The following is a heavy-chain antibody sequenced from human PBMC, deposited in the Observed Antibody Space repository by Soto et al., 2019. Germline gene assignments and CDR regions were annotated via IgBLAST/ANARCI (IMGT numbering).Heavy chain of an antibody. CDR1: GFTFDDYA. V-gene: IGHV3-9*01. J-gene: IGHJ4*02. D-gene: IGHD1-7*01. CDR3: AKDISWGAGTTSQGFDY. Sequence: SLRLSCAASGFTFDDYAMHWVRQAPEKGLKRVSGISWNSGSIGYADSVKGRFTISRDNAKNSLYLQMNSLRAEDTALYFCAKDISWGAGTTSQGFDYWGQGTLVTVSS. CDR2: ISWNSGSI.